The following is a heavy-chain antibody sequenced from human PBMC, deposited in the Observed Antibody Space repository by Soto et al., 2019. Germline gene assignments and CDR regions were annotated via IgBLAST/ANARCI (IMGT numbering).Heavy chain of an antibody. CDR2: INGDGSNT. J-gene: IGHJ6*03. Sequence: GGSLRLSCAASGFTFNNYWLHWVSLAPGKGLVWVSRINGDGSNTNYADSVTGRFTISRDNAKNTVYLQMNSLRAEDTAVYYCARGARGLYYMDVWGKGTTVTVSS. V-gene: IGHV3-74*01. CDR1: GFTFNNYW. CDR3: ARGARGLYYMDV.